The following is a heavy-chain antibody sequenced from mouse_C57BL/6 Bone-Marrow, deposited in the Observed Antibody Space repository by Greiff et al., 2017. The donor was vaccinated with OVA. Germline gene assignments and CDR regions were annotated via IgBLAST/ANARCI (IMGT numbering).Heavy chain of an antibody. Sequence: DVQLQESGPELVKPGDSVKISCKASGYSFTGYFMNWVMQSHGKSLEWIGRINPYNGDTFYNQKFKGKATLTVDKSSSTAHMELRSLTSEDSAVYYCAREFITTVVARGYFDYWGQGTTLTVSS. V-gene: IGHV1-20*01. D-gene: IGHD1-1*01. CDR3: AREFITTVVARGYFDY. CDR2: INPYNGDT. CDR1: GYSFTGYF. J-gene: IGHJ2*01.